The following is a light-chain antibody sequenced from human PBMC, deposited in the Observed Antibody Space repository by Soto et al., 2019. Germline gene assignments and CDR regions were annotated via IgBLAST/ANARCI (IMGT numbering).Light chain of an antibody. CDR2: DVS. Sequence: QSVLTQPASVSGSPGQSITISCTGSNSDIGGYNYVSWYQQLPGKAPRLMIYDVSNRPSGVSDRFSGSKSDNTASLTISGLQAEDEADYYCSSYTSSNTVVFGGGTQLTVL. J-gene: IGLJ2*01. CDR1: NSDIGGYNY. V-gene: IGLV2-14*03. CDR3: SSYTSSNTVV.